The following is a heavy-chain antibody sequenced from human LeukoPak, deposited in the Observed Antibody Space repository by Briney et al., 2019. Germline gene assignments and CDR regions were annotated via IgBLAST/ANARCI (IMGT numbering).Heavy chain of an antibody. CDR1: GGSISRNY. J-gene: IGHJ6*02. CDR2: IHYSGST. Sequence: PSETLSRTASVSGGSISRNYWTWIRPPAGKGLVWIGYIHYSGSTNYKPSLKSRVTISVDTSKNQFSLNLSPVTAADTDAYYCARGLMVTTSTRYSHYGMDVWGQGTTVTVSS. D-gene: IGHD4-17*01. V-gene: IGHV4-59*01. CDR3: ARGLMVTTSTRYSHYGMDV.